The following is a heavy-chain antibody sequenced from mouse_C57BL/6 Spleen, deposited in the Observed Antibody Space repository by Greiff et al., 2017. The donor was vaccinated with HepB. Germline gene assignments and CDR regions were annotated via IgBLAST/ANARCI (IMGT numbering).Heavy chain of an antibody. CDR1: GYTFTSYW. J-gene: IGHJ4*01. CDR2: IDPNSGGT. V-gene: IGHV1-72*01. D-gene: IGHD1-1*01. Sequence: QVQLQQPGAELVKPGASVKLSCKASGYTFTSYWMHWVKQRPGRGLEWIGRIDPNSGGTKYNEKFKSKATLTVDKPSSTAYMQLSSLTSEDSAVYYCAKAITTVVAEDAMDYWGQGTSVTVSS. CDR3: AKAITTVVAEDAMDY.